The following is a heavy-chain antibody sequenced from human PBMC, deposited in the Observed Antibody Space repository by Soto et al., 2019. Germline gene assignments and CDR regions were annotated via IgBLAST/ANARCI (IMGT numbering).Heavy chain of an antibody. CDR3: ARGNEFPGWFDP. D-gene: IGHD3-10*01. CDR1: GGTFSSYT. J-gene: IGHJ5*02. V-gene: IGHV1-69*02. CDR2: IIPILGIA. Sequence: QVQLVQSGAEVKKPGSSVKVSCKASGGTFSSYTISWVRQAPGQGLEWMGRIIPILGIANYAQKFQGRVTITADKSTSTAYMELSSLRSEDKDVYYCARGNEFPGWFDPWGQATLITVSS.